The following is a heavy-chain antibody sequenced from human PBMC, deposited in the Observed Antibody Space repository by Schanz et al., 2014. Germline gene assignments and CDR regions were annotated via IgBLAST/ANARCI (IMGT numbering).Heavy chain of an antibody. V-gene: IGHV1-18*01. CDR1: GYTFTSHG. J-gene: IGHJ4*02. D-gene: IGHD6-19*01. CDR3: ARGGYSSGWYDRDIAHFDY. Sequence: QVQLVQSGAEVKKPGASVKVSCKASGYTFTSHGITWVRQAPGQGLEWMGWINGYNGHTLYAQKFQGRVTMTTDTSTSTAYMELRSLRSDDTAVYYCARGGYSSGWYDRDIAHFDYWGQGTLVTVSS. CDR2: INGYNGHT.